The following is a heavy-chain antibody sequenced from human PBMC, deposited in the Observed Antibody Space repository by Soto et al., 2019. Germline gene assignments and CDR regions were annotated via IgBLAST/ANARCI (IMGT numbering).Heavy chain of an antibody. D-gene: IGHD2-2*01. CDR1: GYSFTSYW. J-gene: IGHJ6*03. Sequence: EVQLVQSGAEVKKPGESLKISCKGSGYSFTSYWIGWVRQMPGKGLEWMGIIYPGDSDTRYSPSFQGQVTISADKSISTAYLQWSSLKASDTAMYYCARHGGYCSSTSCHYYYMDVWGKGTTVTVSS. V-gene: IGHV5-51*01. CDR3: ARHGGYCSSTSCHYYYMDV. CDR2: IYPGDSDT.